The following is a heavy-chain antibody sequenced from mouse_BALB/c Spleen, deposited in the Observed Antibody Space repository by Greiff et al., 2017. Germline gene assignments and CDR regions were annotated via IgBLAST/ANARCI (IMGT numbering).Heavy chain of an antibody. CDR3: ARWYYGREDAIDY. CDR1: GYSFTGYY. CDR2: ISCYNGAT. J-gene: IGHJ4*01. D-gene: IGHD1-1*01. Sequence: LVKTGASVKISCKASGYSFTGYYMHWVKQSHGKSLEWIGYISCYNGATSYNQKFKGKATFTVDTSSSTAYMQFNSLTSEDSAVYYCARWYYGREDAIDYWGQGTSVTVSS. V-gene: IGHV1S34*01.